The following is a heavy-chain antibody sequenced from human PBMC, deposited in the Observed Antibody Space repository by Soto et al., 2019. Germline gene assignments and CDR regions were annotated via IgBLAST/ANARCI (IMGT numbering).Heavy chain of an antibody. D-gene: IGHD2-2*02. J-gene: IGHJ4*02. Sequence: GGSLRLSFAASGFTFSSYAMSWFRQAPGKGLEWVSAISGSGGSTYYADSVKGRFTISRDNSKNTLYLQMNSLRAEDTAVYYCSSYKVSGCPNFDNWGQGTLGNISS. CDR1: GFTFSSYA. V-gene: IGHV3-23*01. CDR2: ISGSGGST. CDR3: SSYKVSGCPNFDN.